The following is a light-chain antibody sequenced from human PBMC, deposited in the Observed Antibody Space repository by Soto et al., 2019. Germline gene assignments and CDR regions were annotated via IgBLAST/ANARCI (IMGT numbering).Light chain of an antibody. V-gene: IGLV1-40*01. Sequence: QSVLTQPPSVSGAPGQRVTISCTGSSSNIGAGYDVHWYQQLPGTAPKLLIYGNSNRPSGVPDRFSGSNSGTSASLAITGLQAYDQADYYCQSYDCSLSGLVFGTGTKLTVL. CDR1: SSNIGAGYD. CDR2: GNS. CDR3: QSYDCSLSGLV. J-gene: IGLJ1*01.